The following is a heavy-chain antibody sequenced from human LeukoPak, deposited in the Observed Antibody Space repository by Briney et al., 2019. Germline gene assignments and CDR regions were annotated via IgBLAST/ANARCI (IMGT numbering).Heavy chain of an antibody. Sequence: SETLSLTCTVSGGSISSYYWSWIRQAPGKGLEWIGYIYYSGSTNYNPSLKSRVTISVDTSKNQFSLKVTSVTVADTAVFYCARHQISSGWSLYFDSWGQGILVTVSS. D-gene: IGHD6-19*01. CDR1: GGSISSYY. CDR2: IYYSGST. CDR3: ARHQISSGWSLYFDS. J-gene: IGHJ4*02. V-gene: IGHV4-59*12.